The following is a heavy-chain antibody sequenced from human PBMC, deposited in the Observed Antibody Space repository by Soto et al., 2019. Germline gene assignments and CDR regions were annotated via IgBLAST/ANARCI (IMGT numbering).Heavy chain of an antibody. J-gene: IGHJ4*02. Sequence: EVQLLESGGGLVQPGGSLRLSCAASGFTFSSYAMSWVRQAPGKGLEWVSVISGSGGSTYYADSVKGRFTISRDNSKNTLYLQMNSLSAEDTAVYYCARRGSGIYYDYWGQGTLVTVSS. D-gene: IGHD1-26*01. CDR3: ARRGSGIYYDY. V-gene: IGHV3-23*01. CDR1: GFTFSSYA. CDR2: ISGSGGST.